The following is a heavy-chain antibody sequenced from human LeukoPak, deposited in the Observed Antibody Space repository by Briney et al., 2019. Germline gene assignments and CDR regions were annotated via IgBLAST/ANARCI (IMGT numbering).Heavy chain of an antibody. J-gene: IGHJ4*02. CDR3: ARDSIAVAGWDLNY. CDR2: INPNSGGT. V-gene: IGHV1-2*02. D-gene: IGHD6-19*01. Sequence: ASVKVSCKASGYTFTSYAINWVRQAPGQGLEWIGWINPNSGGTNYAQKFQGRVTMTRDTSISTAYMELSRLRSDDTAVYYCARDSIAVAGWDLNYWGQGTLVTVSS. CDR1: GYTFTSYA.